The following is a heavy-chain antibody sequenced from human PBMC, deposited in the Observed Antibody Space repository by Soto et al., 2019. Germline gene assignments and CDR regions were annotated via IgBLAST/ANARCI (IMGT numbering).Heavy chain of an antibody. V-gene: IGHV3-23*01. CDR2: ISGSGGSM. D-gene: IGHD1-26*01. CDR3: ARRGSGSYYDY. Sequence: EVPLLESGGGLVQPGGSLRLSCAASGFTFSSYAMRWVRQAPGKGLEWVSAISGSGGSMYYADSVKGRFTISRDNSKNTLYLQMTSLRAEDTAVYYCARRGSGSYYDYWGQGTLVTVSS. J-gene: IGHJ4*02. CDR1: GFTFSSYA.